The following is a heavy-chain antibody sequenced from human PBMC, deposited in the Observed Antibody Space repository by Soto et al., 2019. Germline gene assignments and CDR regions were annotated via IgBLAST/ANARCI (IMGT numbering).Heavy chain of an antibody. D-gene: IGHD4-17*01. CDR1: GFTFSDYY. Sequence: QVQLVESGGGLVKPGGSLRLSCAASGFTFSDYYMSWIRQAPGKGLEWVSYISSSGSTIYYADSLNGRFTISRDNAKKSRYLQTSSLRAEDTAVYYCARPTVTPNYGMDVRGQGTTVTLAS. J-gene: IGHJ6*02. CDR2: ISSSGSTI. CDR3: ARPTVTPNYGMDV. V-gene: IGHV3-11*01.